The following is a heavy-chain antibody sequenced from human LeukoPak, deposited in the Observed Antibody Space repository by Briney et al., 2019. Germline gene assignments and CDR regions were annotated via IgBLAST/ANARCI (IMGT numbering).Heavy chain of an antibody. D-gene: IGHD2-15*01. J-gene: IGHJ6*02. V-gene: IGHV1-24*01. CDR3: ATISTPYCSGGSCAYGMDV. Sequence: ASVKVSCKVSGYTLTELSMHWVRQAPGKGLEWMGGFDPEDGETIYAQKFQGRVTMTEDTSTDTAYMELSSLRSEDTAVYYCATISTPYCSGGSCAYGMDVWGQGTTVTVSS. CDR2: FDPEDGET. CDR1: GYTLTELS.